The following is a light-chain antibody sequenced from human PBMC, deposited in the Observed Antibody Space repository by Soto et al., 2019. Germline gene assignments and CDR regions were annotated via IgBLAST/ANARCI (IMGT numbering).Light chain of an antibody. CDR3: QQYNNWPSWT. V-gene: IGKV3-15*01. Sequence: EIVLTQSPATLSVSPGERATLSCRASQSVSSNLAWYQHKPGQAPRLLLYGASTRATGIPARFSGSESGTECTLTISSLQTEDFAVYYCQQYNNWPSWTFGQGTKVEI. CDR1: QSVSSN. CDR2: GAS. J-gene: IGKJ1*01.